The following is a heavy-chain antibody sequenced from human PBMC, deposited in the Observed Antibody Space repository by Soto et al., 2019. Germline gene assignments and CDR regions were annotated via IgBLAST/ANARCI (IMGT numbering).Heavy chain of an antibody. CDR2: ISSSSRTI. Sequence: EVQLVESGGGLVQPGGSLRLSCAASGFTFSSYSMNWVRQAPGKGLEWVSYISSSSRTIYYADSVKGRSTISRDNAKNSLYLQMSSLRDEDTAVYYCARDIITGTPRYGMDVWGQGTTVTVSS. J-gene: IGHJ6*02. CDR1: GFTFSSYS. CDR3: ARDIITGTPRYGMDV. D-gene: IGHD1-7*01. V-gene: IGHV3-48*02.